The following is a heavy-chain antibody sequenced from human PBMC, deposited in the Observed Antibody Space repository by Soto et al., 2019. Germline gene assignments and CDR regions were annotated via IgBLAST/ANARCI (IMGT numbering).Heavy chain of an antibody. CDR3: ARVIAAAGREVWFDP. Sequence: SETMSLTCTVSGGSISSYYGSWIRQPPGKGLEWIGYIYYSGSTNYNPSLKSRVTISVDTSKNQFSLKLSSVTAADTAVYYCARVIAAAGREVWFDPWGQGTLVTVSS. V-gene: IGHV4-59*08. CDR1: GGSISSYY. J-gene: IGHJ5*02. D-gene: IGHD6-13*01. CDR2: IYYSGST.